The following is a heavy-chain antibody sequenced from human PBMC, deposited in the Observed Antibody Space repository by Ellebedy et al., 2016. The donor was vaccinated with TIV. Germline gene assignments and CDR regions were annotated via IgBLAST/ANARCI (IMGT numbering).Heavy chain of an antibody. V-gene: IGHV3-21*01. CDR3: ARSPGIAAAGYFDY. D-gene: IGHD6-13*01. Sequence: GESLKISCAASGFTFSSYSMNWVRQAPGKGLEWVSSISSSSSYIYYADSVKGRFTISRDNAKNSLYLQMNSLRAEDTAVYYCARSPGIAAAGYFDYWGQGTLVTVSS. CDR2: ISSSSSYI. J-gene: IGHJ4*02. CDR1: GFTFSSYS.